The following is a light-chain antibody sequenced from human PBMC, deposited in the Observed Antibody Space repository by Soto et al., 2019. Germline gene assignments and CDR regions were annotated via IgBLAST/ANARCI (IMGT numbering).Light chain of an antibody. V-gene: IGLV2-14*01. J-gene: IGLJ1*01. CDR2: EVS. CDR3: SSYTVGNAKL. Sequence: QSVPTQPASVSGSPGQSITISCTGTSRDVGGYDYVSWYQLHPGKSPKLMVFEVSHRPSGVSYLFSCSKSVNTASPTISALLAGGVADYVCSSYTVGNAKLFGGETKVP. CDR1: SRDVGGYDY.